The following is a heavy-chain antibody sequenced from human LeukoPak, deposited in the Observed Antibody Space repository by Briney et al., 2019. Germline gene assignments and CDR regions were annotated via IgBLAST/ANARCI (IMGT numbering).Heavy chain of an antibody. CDR1: GGSISSGSYY. CDR3: ARGATVLRYFDWLVV. Sequence: ASETLSLTCTVSGGSISSGSYYWSWIRQPAGKGLEWIGRIYTSGSTNYNPSLKSRVTISVDTSKNQFSLKLSPVTAADTAVYYCARGATVLRYFDWLVVWGQGTLVTVSS. D-gene: IGHD3-9*01. V-gene: IGHV4-61*02. J-gene: IGHJ5*02. CDR2: IYTSGST.